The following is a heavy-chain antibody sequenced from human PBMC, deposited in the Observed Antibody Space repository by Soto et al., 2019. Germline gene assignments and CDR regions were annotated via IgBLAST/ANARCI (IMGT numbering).Heavy chain of an antibody. CDR3: ARVRPRRITIFGVAPFGWFDP. Sequence: ASVKVSCKASGYTFTSYAMHWVRQAPGQRLEWMGWINAGNGNTKYSQKFQGRVTITRDTSASTAYMELSSLRSEDTAVYYCARVRPRRITIFGVAPFGWFDPWGQGTLVTVSS. V-gene: IGHV1-3*01. CDR2: INAGNGNT. J-gene: IGHJ5*02. D-gene: IGHD3-3*01. CDR1: GYTFTSYA.